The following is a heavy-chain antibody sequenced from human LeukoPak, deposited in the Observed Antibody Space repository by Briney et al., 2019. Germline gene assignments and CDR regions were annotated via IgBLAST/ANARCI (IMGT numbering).Heavy chain of an antibody. Sequence: GGSLRLSCAASGITFTKAWMSWVRQAPGKGPGWVGRIKSKADGGTADYVAPVKDRFTISRDDSKNMLYLQMNNLSTEDTAVYYCTTDPDTATGYWGQGTLVTVSS. CDR2: IKSKADGGTA. D-gene: IGHD5-18*01. CDR1: GITFTKAW. CDR3: TTDPDTATGY. J-gene: IGHJ4*02. V-gene: IGHV3-15*01.